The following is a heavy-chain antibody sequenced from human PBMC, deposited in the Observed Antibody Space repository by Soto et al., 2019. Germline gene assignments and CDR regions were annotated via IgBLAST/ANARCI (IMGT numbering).Heavy chain of an antibody. CDR1: GFSLKNYA. D-gene: IGHD2-2*01. Sequence: GGSLRLSCAASGFSLKNYAMTWVRQAPGKGLEWVSGITGSGDKTYYADSVKGRSIISRDNSENTLYLQMNSLRAEDTALYYCARDCSSSSCSVWRYWGQGTRVTVSS. V-gene: IGHV3-23*01. CDR3: ARDCSSSSCSVWRY. CDR2: ITGSGDKT. J-gene: IGHJ4*02.